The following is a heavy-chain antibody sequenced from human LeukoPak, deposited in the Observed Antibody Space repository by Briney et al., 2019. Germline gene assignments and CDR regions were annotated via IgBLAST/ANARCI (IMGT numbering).Heavy chain of an antibody. D-gene: IGHD6-13*01. CDR2: IYYSGST. CDR1: GGSISSSSYY. CDR3: ARESSSSPGEY. V-gene: IGHV4-39*02. J-gene: IGHJ4*02. Sequence: PSETLSLTCTVSGGSISSSSYYWGWIRQPPGKGLEWIGSIYYSGSTYYNPSLKSRVTISVDTSKNQFSLKLSSVTAADTAVYYCARESSSSPGEYWGQGTLVTVSS.